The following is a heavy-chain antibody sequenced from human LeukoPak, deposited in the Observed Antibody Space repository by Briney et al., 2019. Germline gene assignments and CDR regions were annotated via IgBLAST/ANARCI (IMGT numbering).Heavy chain of an antibody. CDR2: INPNSGGT. Sequence: GASVKVSCKASGYTFTGYYMHWVRQAPGQGLEWMGWINPNSGGTNYAQKFQGRVTMTRGTSISTAYMELSRLRSDDTAVYYCASESQVGYSSSWYVGYWGQGTLVTVSS. CDR3: ASESQVGYSSSWYVGY. CDR1: GYTFTGYY. V-gene: IGHV1-2*02. D-gene: IGHD6-13*01. J-gene: IGHJ4*02.